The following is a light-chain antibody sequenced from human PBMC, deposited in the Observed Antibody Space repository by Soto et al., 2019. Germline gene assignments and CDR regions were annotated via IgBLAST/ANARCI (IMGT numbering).Light chain of an antibody. CDR2: WAS. CDR3: HQYYSTPYT. CDR1: QSVLSSCFKKNY. J-gene: IGKJ2*01. Sequence: DIVMTPYPDSMAVSLGERATINCKSSQSVLSSCFKKNYLAWYQLNPGQPPKLLIYWASTRESGVPARFSGRGSGTDFTLTISSLQAEDVAVYYCHQYYSTPYTFGQGTKVDIK. V-gene: IGKV4-1*01.